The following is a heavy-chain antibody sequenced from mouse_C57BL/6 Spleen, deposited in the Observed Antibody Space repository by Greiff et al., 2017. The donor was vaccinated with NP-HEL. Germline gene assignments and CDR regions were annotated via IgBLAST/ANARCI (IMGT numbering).Heavy chain of an antibody. Sequence: QVQLQQPGAELVKPGASVKLSCKASGYTFTSYWMQWVKQRPGQGLEWIGEVDPSDSYTNYNQKFKGKATLTVDTSSSTAYMQLSSLTSEDSAVYYCAHTVVATPAAMDYWGQGTSVTVSS. CDR2: VDPSDSYT. J-gene: IGHJ4*01. D-gene: IGHD1-1*01. CDR1: GYTFTSYW. CDR3: AHTVVATPAAMDY. V-gene: IGHV1-50*01.